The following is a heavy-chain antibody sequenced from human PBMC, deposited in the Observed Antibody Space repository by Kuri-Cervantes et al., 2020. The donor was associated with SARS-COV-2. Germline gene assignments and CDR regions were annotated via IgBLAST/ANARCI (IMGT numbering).Heavy chain of an antibody. V-gene: IGHV1-2*02. J-gene: IGHJ6*02. D-gene: IGHD2-2*01. Sequence: ASVKVSCRASGYTFTGYYMHWVRQAPGQGLEWMGWINPNSGGTNYAQKFQGRVTMTRDTSISTAYMELSRLRSDDTAVYYCSRQGVVPAYGMDVWGQGTTVTVSS. CDR1: GYTFTGYY. CDR2: INPNSGGT. CDR3: SRQGVVPAYGMDV.